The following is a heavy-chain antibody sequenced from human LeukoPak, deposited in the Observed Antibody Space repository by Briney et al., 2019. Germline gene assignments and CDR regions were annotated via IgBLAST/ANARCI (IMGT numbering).Heavy chain of an antibody. CDR1: GYTFTSYG. Sequence: ASVKVSCKASGYTFTSYGISWVRQAPGQGLEWMGWISAYNGNTNYAQKLQGRVTMTTDTSTSTAYMELRSLRSDDTAVYYCARVRQQLVLSGYYFDYWGQGTLVTVSS. V-gene: IGHV1-18*01. D-gene: IGHD6-13*01. CDR3: ARVRQQLVLSGYYFDY. CDR2: ISAYNGNT. J-gene: IGHJ4*02.